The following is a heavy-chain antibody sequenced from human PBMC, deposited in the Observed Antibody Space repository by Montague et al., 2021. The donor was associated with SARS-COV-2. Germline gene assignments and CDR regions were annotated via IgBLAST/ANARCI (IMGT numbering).Heavy chain of an antibody. CDR3: ARGRPVQGSIRHFESASSGVLDL. J-gene: IGHJ4*03. V-gene: IGHV4-39*07. CDR1: GGSISSSSYY. Sequence: SETRSLTCTVSGGSISSSSYYWGWIRQAPGKGLAWIGEVNHSGTTNYNPSLKSRVTMSIDASKRQFSLRLNSVSAADTAVYFCARGRPVQGSIRHFESASSGVLDLWAPGSLVIVS. CDR2: VNHSGTT. D-gene: IGHD2-8*01.